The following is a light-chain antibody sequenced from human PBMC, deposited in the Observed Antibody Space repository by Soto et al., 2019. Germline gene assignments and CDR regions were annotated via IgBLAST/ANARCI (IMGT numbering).Light chain of an antibody. V-gene: IGKV3-20*01. CDR3: QQYGTSPRT. J-gene: IGKJ1*01. CDR2: AAS. CDR1: QSVRNNY. Sequence: EIVLTQSPGTLTLSPGERATLSCRASQSVRNNYLAWYQQRPCQAPRLLIYAASSRATGIPDRFSGSGSGTDFTLTISRLEPEDFAVYYCQQYGTSPRTFGQGTKVEIK.